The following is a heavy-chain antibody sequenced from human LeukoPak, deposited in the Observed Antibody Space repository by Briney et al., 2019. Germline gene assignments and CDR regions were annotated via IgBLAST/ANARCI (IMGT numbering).Heavy chain of an antibody. J-gene: IGHJ4*02. V-gene: IGHV1-18*01. Sequence: ASVKVSCTASGYTFTSYGNSWVRQPPRPGQEWMGWISAYNGNTNHAQKLQGRVTMTTDTSTSTAYMELRSLRSDDTAVYCCARAEVKLGEQTFDYWGQGTLVTVSS. CDR3: ARAEVKLGEQTFDY. D-gene: IGHD3-16*01. CDR1: GYTFTSYG. CDR2: ISAYNGNT.